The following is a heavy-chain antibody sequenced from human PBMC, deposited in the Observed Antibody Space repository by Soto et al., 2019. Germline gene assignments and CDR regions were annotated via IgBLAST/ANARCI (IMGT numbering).Heavy chain of an antibody. V-gene: IGHV4-39*01. D-gene: IGHD6-13*01. CDR3: ARVFKRYSSQPDPHEY. J-gene: IGHJ4*02. CDR1: GDSISSNSHY. Sequence: PSETLSLTCTVSGDSISSNSHYSGWIRQPPGKGLESVANIYYDGNTYYNPSLKSRVTISLDTSKNQFSLRLNYVSAADTAVYCCARVFKRYSSQPDPHEYWSLETLGTVSS. CDR2: IYYDGNT.